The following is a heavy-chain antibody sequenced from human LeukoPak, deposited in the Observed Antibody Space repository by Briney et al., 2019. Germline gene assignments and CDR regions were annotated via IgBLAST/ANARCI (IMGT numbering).Heavy chain of an antibody. D-gene: IGHD5-18*01. CDR2: ITSNGGTT. Sequence: GGSLRLSCVASGFTFSSYVMYWVRQAPGKGLEYVSAITSNGGTTYYTNSVKGRFTISRDNSKNELYLQMGSLRAEDTAVYYCARAFKQLWLEYFDYWGQGTLVTVSS. CDR1: GFTFSSYV. CDR3: ARAFKQLWLEYFDY. J-gene: IGHJ4*02. V-gene: IGHV3-64*01.